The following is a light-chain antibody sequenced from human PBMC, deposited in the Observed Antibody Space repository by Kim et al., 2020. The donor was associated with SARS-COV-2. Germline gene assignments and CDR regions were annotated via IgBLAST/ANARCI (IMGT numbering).Light chain of an antibody. CDR1: SLRSYY. CDR3: NSRDSSGNPWV. V-gene: IGLV3-19*01. Sequence: SSELTQDPAVSVALGQTVRITCQGDSLRSYYASWYQQKPGQAPVLVIYGKNNRPSGIPDRFSGSSSGNTASLIITGAQAEDEADYYCNSRDSSGNPWVFGGVTQLTVL. J-gene: IGLJ3*02. CDR2: GKN.